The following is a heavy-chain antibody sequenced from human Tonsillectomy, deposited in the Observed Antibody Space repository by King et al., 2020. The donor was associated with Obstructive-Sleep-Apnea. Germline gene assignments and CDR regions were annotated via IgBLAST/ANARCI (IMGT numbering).Heavy chain of an antibody. D-gene: IGHD4-23*01. CDR3: ARGNSPGRFDD. J-gene: IGHJ4*02. Sequence: VQLQESGPGLVKPSETLSLTCTVAGGSISSYFWSWIRQPPGQGLEWIGYVYYTGSTNYNPSLKSRVTISVDTSKNQFSLQMSSVTAADTAVYYSARGNSPGRFDDWGQGSLVTVSS. CDR1: GGSISSYF. CDR2: VYYTGST. V-gene: IGHV4-59*08.